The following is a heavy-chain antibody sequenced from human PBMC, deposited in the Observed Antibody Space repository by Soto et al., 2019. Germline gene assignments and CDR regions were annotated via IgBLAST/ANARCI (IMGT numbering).Heavy chain of an antibody. Sequence: ASVKVSCXASGYTFTGYYMHWVRQAPGQGLEWMGWINPNSGGTNYAQKFQGWVTMTRDTSISTAYMELSRLRSDDTAVYYCARAPQFYYYYGMDVWGQGTTVTVSS. V-gene: IGHV1-2*04. CDR3: ARAPQFYYYYGMDV. CDR1: GYTFTGYY. J-gene: IGHJ6*02. CDR2: INPNSGGT.